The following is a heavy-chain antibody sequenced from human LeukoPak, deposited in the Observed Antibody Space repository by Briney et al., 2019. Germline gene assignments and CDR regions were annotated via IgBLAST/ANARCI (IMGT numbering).Heavy chain of an antibody. D-gene: IGHD2-2*02. V-gene: IGHV3-33*05. CDR2: ISYDGSNK. Sequence: GGSLRLSCAASGFTFSSYDMHWVRQAPGKGLEWVAVISYDGSNKYYADSVKGRFTISRDNSKNTLYLQMNSLRAEDTGVYYCARDDCSSTSCYTYNYYMDVWGKGTTVTVSS. J-gene: IGHJ6*03. CDR1: GFTFSSYD. CDR3: ARDDCSSTSCYTYNYYMDV.